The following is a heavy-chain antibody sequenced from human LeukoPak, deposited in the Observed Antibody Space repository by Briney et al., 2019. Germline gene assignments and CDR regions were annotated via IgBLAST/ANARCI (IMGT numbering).Heavy chain of an antibody. J-gene: IGHJ6*03. Sequence: GGSLRLSCAASGFTFDNYGMHWVRQAPGKGLEWVSGITWNGGNIEYAASVKGRFTISRDNAKNSLYLEMNSLRAADMDVYISAKGVGGRLIYYYFIDVWGKGTPVTVSS. CDR3: AKGVGGRLIYYYFIDV. CDR2: ITWNGGNI. V-gene: IGHV3-9*03. D-gene: IGHD1-26*01. CDR1: GFTFDNYG.